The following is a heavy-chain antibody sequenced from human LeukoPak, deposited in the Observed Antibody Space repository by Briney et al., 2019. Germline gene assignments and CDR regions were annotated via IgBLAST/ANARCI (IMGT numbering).Heavy chain of an antibody. V-gene: IGHV4-34*01. Sequence: PSETLSLTCAVYGGSFSGYYWSWIRQPPGKGLEWIGEINHSGSTNYNPSLKSRVTISVGKSKNQFSLKLSSVTAADTAVYYCARGRELWLLSYWGQGTLVTVSS. CDR3: ARGRELWLLSY. D-gene: IGHD5-18*01. CDR1: GGSFSGYY. CDR2: INHSGST. J-gene: IGHJ4*02.